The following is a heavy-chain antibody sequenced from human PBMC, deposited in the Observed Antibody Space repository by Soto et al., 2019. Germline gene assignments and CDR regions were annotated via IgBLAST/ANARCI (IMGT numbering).Heavy chain of an antibody. V-gene: IGHV1-69*12. CDR2: IIPIFGTA. J-gene: IGHJ5*02. CDR3: ARDTGHSSGYYPYCFDP. D-gene: IGHD3-22*01. CDR1: GGTFSSYA. Sequence: QVQLVQSGAEVKKPGFSVKVSCKASGGTFSSYAITWVRQAPGQGLEWMGGIIPIFGTANDAQKLQARVTITADESTSTAYMELSSLRAEDTSVYYCARDTGHSSGYYPYCFDPLGHGTLVTVSS.